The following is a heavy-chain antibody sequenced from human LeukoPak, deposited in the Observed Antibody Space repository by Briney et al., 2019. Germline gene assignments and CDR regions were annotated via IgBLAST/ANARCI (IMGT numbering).Heavy chain of an antibody. CDR3: ARVTPYSSGLDY. CDR2: IRYDGSNK. D-gene: IGHD6-19*01. CDR1: GFTFSSYG. Sequence: PGGSLRLSCAASGFTFSSYGMHWVRQAPGKGLEWVTFIRYDGSNKYYVDSVKGRFTISRDNSKNTLSLQMDSLRAEDTAVYYCARVTPYSSGLDYWGQGTLVTVSS. V-gene: IGHV3-30*02. J-gene: IGHJ4*02.